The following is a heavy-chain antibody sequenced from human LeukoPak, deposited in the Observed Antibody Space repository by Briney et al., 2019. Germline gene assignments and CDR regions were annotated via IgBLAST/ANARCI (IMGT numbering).Heavy chain of an antibody. CDR1: GYTFTGYY. Sequence: ASVTVSYKASGYTFTGYYMHWVRQAPGQGLEWMGWINPNSGGTNYAQKFQGRVTMTRDTSISTAYMELSRLRSGDTAVYYCARVKTYYYDSSGYSYYFDYWGQGTLVTVSS. V-gene: IGHV1-2*02. CDR2: INPNSGGT. D-gene: IGHD3-22*01. CDR3: ARVKTYYYDSSGYSYYFDY. J-gene: IGHJ4*02.